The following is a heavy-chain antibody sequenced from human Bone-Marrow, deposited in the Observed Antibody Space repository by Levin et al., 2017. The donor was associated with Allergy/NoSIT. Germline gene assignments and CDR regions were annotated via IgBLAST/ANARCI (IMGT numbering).Heavy chain of an antibody. J-gene: IGHJ4*02. CDR3: ARGNYYESTGYPVGYFDH. Sequence: ASVKVSCKASGGTFRNFAYTWVRQAPGQGPDYVGMIIPILSTVNYAQTFRGRVTITADASTNTVYMELDSLRSEDTAVFYCARGNYYESTGYPVGYFDHWGQGTLVTVSS. CDR1: GGTFRNFA. V-gene: IGHV1-69*11. D-gene: IGHD3-22*01. CDR2: IIPILSTV.